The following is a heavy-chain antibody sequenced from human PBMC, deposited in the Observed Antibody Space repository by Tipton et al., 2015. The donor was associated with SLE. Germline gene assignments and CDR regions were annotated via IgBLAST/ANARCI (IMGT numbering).Heavy chain of an antibody. CDR1: GGSFSGYY. J-gene: IGHJ4*02. V-gene: IGHV4-34*01. CDR2: INHSGST. CDR3: TRGPDRVKTGY. Sequence: TLSLTCAVYGGSFSGYYWSWIRQPPGKGLEWIGEINHSGSTSYNPSLESRVSISVDTPKNQFSLKLSSVTAADTAVYYCTRGPDRVKTGYWGQGTLVTVSS. D-gene: IGHD1-14*01.